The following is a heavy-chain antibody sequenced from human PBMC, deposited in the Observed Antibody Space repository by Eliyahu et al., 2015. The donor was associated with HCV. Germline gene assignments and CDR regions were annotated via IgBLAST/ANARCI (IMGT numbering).Heavy chain of an antibody. D-gene: IGHD5-18*01. J-gene: IGHJ4*02. CDR1: GFTFRNYA. CDR3: AKSGYDY. CDR2: ITGNGDAT. V-gene: IGHV3-23*01. Sequence: EVQLLESGGALVQPGGSLRLSCGVSGFTFRNYAMSWVRQAPDKGLEWVSGITGNGDATYYTDSVKGRFTLSRDNSKNTMYLHMNSLRAEDTAVYYCAKSGYDYWGQGTLVTVSS.